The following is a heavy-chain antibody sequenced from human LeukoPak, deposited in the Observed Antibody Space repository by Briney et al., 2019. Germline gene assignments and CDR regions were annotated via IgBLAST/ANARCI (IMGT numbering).Heavy chain of an antibody. CDR3: ARGPDIVVVVAATGPGWFDP. V-gene: IGHV3-11*04. CDR2: ISSSGSTI. D-gene: IGHD2-15*01. J-gene: IGHJ5*02. Sequence: GGSLRLSCAASGFTFSDYYMSWIRQAPGKGLEWVSYISSSGSTIYYADSVKGRFTISRDNAKNSLYLQMNSLRAEDTAVYYCARGPDIVVVVAATGPGWFDPWGQGTLATVSS. CDR1: GFTFSDYY.